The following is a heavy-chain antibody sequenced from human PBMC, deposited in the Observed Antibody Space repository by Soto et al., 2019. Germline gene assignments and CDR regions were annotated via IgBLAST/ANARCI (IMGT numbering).Heavy chain of an antibody. CDR1: GDTISTGGYT. V-gene: IGHV4-30-2*05. J-gene: IGHJ4*02. Sequence: PSETLSLTCDVSGDTISTGGYTWAWIRQPPGKALEWIGHTYHSGSTYYNPSLKSRVTISEDTSKNQFSLKLSSVTAADTAVYYCARAGYCSGGSCYRFPVDYWGQGTLVTVSS. CDR3: ARAGYCSGGSCYRFPVDY. D-gene: IGHD2-15*01. CDR2: TYHSGST.